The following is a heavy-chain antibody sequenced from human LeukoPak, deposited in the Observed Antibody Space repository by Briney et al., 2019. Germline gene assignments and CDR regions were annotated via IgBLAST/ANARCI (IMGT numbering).Heavy chain of an antibody. V-gene: IGHV1-3*01. D-gene: IGHD6-13*01. J-gene: IGHJ5*02. CDR3: ARGGIAAAGTS. CDR1: GYTFTSYA. CDR2: INAGNGNT. Sequence: ASVKVSRKASGYTFTSYAMHWVRQAPGQRLEWMGWINAGNGNTKYPQKFQGRVTITRDTSASTAYMELSSLRSEDTAVYYCARGGIAAAGTSWGQGTLVTVSS.